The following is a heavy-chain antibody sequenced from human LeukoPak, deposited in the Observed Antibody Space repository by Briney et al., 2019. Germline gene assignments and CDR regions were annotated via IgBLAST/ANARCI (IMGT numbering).Heavy chain of an antibody. CDR2: IIPIFGTA. D-gene: IGHD6-13*01. J-gene: IGHJ4*02. CDR1: GGTFSSSA. CDR3: ARGTLSGSSSWPFDY. V-gene: IGHV1-69*05. Sequence: SVKVSCKASGGTFSSSAISWVRQAPGQGLEWMGGIIPIFGTANYAQKFQGRVTITTDESTSTAYMELSSLRSEDTAVYYCARGTLSGSSSWPFDYWGQGTLVTVSS.